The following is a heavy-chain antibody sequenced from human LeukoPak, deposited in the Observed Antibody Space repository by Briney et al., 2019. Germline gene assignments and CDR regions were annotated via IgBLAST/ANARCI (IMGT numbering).Heavy chain of an antibody. Sequence: SETLSLTCIVSGYSISSGYYWGRIRQPPGKGLEWIASMHHSGSTYYNPSLKSRVTMSVDTSKNQFSLKLSSVTAADTAVYYCARVPGPNWFDPWGQGTLVTVSS. J-gene: IGHJ5*02. CDR3: ARVPGPNWFDP. CDR1: GYSISSGYY. V-gene: IGHV4-38-2*02. CDR2: MHHSGST.